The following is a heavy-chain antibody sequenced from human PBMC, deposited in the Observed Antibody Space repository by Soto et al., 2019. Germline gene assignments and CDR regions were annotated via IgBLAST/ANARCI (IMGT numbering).Heavy chain of an antibody. CDR3: ARDPLFTDYYDSSRWIGAFDI. CDR1: GGSISSGGYY. Sequence: SETLSLTCTVSGGSISSGGYYWSWIRQHPGKGLEWIGYIYYSGSTYYNPSLKSRVTISVDTSKNQFSLKLSSVTAADTAVYYCARDPLFTDYYDSSRWIGAFDIWGQGTMVTVSS. V-gene: IGHV4-31*03. J-gene: IGHJ3*02. D-gene: IGHD3-22*01. CDR2: IYYSGST.